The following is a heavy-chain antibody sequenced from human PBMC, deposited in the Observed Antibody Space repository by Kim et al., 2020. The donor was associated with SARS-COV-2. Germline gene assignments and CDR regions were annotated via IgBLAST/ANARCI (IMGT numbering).Heavy chain of an antibody. CDR3: ARAQYYYDSSCYYAY. V-gene: IGHV3-11*01. D-gene: IGHD3-22*01. J-gene: IGHJ4*02. Sequence: SVTGRFTISRDNAKNSLFLQMNSLRAEDTAVYYGARAQYYYDSSCYYAYWGQGTIVTVSS.